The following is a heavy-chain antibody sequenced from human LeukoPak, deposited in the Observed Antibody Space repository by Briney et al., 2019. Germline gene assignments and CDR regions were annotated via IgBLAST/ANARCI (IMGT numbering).Heavy chain of an antibody. CDR3: AREEEDGDYENWFDP. CDR2: IKSKTDGGTV. V-gene: IGHV3-15*01. Sequence: GGSLRLSCAASGVTFSNAWMSWVRQAPGKGLEWVGRIKSKTDGGTVDYAAPVKGRFTISRDDSKNTLYLQMNSLRAEDTAVYYRAREEEDGDYENWFDPWGQGTLVTVSS. CDR1: GVTFSNAW. J-gene: IGHJ5*02. D-gene: IGHD4-17*01.